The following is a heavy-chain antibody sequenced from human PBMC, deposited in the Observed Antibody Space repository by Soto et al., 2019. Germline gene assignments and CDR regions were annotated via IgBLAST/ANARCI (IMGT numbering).Heavy chain of an antibody. V-gene: IGHV3-53*04. CDR1: GFTVSSNY. Sequence: GGSLRLSCAASGFTVSSNYMSWVRQAPGKGLEWVSVIYSGGSTYYADSVKGRFTISRHNSKNTLYLQMNSLRAEDTAVYYCARDGYYYGSGRFQSYYYYMDVWGKGTTVTVSS. CDR3: ARDGYYYGSGRFQSYYYYMDV. CDR2: IYSGGST. D-gene: IGHD3-10*01. J-gene: IGHJ6*03.